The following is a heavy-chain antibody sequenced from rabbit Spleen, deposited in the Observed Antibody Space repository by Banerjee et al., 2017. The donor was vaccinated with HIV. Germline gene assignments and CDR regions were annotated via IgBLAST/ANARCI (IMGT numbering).Heavy chain of an antibody. V-gene: IGHV1S45*01. J-gene: IGHJ6*01. CDR1: GLDFSSSYW. CDR3: ARDTGSSFSTYGMDL. CDR2: IYSSSGST. D-gene: IGHD8-1*01. Sequence: QQQLEESGGGLVQPEGSLTLTCKASGLDFSSSYWICWVRQAPGKGLELIACIYSSSGSTDYASWAKGRFTISKTSSTTVTLQMTSLTVADTATYFCARDTGSSFSTYGMDLWGPGTLVTVS.